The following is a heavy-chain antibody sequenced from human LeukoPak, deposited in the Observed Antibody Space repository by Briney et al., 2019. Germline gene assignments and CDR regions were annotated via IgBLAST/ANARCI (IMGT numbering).Heavy chain of an antibody. CDR2: ISYDGSNK. CDR1: GFTFSSYA. V-gene: IGHV3-30*04. Sequence: PGGSLRLSCAASGFTFSSYAMHWVRQAPGKGLEWVAVISYDGSNKYYADSVKGRFTISRDNSKNTLYLQMNSPRAEDTAVYYCAKDMYYDSSGPVFDYWGQGTLVTVSS. J-gene: IGHJ4*02. D-gene: IGHD3-22*01. CDR3: AKDMYYDSSGPVFDY.